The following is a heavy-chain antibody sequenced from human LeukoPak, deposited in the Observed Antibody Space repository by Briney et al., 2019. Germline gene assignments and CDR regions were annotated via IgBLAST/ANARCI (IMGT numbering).Heavy chain of an antibody. CDR3: ARRGNSGYDLAVNWFDP. V-gene: IGHV1-8*01. CDR2: MNPNSGNT. Sequence: ASVTVSCKASGYTFTSYDINWVRQATGQGLEWMGWMNPNSGNTGYAQKFQGRVTMTRNTSISTAYMELSSLRSEDTAVYYCARRGNSGYDLAVNWFDPWGQGTLVTVSS. CDR1: GYTFTSYD. J-gene: IGHJ5*02. D-gene: IGHD5-12*01.